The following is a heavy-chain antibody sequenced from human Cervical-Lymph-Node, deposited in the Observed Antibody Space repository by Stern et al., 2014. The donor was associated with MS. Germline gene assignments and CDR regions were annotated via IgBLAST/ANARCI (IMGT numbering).Heavy chain of an antibody. D-gene: IGHD1-26*01. CDR2: INPSGGST. CDR3: ARVEVGATLGNDAFDI. Sequence: QVQLVQSGAEVKKPGASVKVSCKASGYTFTSYYMHWVRQAPGQGLEWMGIINPSGGSTSYAQKFQGRVTMTRDTSTSTVYMELSRLRSEDTAVYYCARVEVGATLGNDAFDIWGQGTMVTVSS. V-gene: IGHV1-46*01. CDR1: GYTFTSYY. J-gene: IGHJ3*02.